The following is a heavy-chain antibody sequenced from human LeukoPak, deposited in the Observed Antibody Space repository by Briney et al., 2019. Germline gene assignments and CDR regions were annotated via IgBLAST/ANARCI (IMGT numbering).Heavy chain of an antibody. J-gene: IGHJ4*02. CDR1: EFTISNYG. CDR2: ISYDGDDE. V-gene: IGHV3-30*18. CDR3: AKGALQLWLGSFDY. D-gene: IGHD5-18*01. Sequence: GGSLRLSCVASEFTISNYGMHWVRQAPGKGLEWVAVISYDGDDEYYADSVKGRFTISRDNSKNTLYLQMNSLRAEDTAVYYCAKGALQLWLGSFDYWGQGTLVTVSS.